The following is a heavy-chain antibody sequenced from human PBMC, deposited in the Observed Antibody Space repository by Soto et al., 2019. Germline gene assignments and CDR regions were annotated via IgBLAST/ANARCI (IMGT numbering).Heavy chain of an antibody. V-gene: IGHV1-3*01. CDR3: ARNKVMITFGGVLVYSKNYINNWFDP. CDR1: GYTFTSYA. Sequence: QVQLVQSGAEVKKPGASVKVSCKASGYTFTSYAMHWVRQAPGQRLEWMGWINAGNGNTKYSQKFHGTVTITRDTSASTAYMVLSSLRSEDTAVYYCARNKVMITFGGVLVYSKNYINNWFDPWGQRTLVKVSS. J-gene: IGHJ5*02. CDR2: INAGNGNT. D-gene: IGHD3-16*02.